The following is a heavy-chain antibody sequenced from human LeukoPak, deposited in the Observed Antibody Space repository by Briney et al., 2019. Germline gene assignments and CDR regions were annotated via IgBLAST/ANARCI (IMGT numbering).Heavy chain of an antibody. D-gene: IGHD6-19*01. V-gene: IGHV3-49*04. CDR2: IRSKAYGGTT. CDR3: TSENSSGWYYFDY. CDR1: GFTLGDYA. Sequence: GGSLRLSCTASGFTLGDYAMSWVRQAPGKGLEWVGFIRSKAYGGTTEYAASVKGRFTISRDDSKSIAYLQMNSLKTEDTAVYYCTSENSSGWYYFDYWGQGTLVTVSS. J-gene: IGHJ4*02.